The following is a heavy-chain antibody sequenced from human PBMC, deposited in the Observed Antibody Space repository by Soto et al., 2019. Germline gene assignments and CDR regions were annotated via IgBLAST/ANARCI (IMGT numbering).Heavy chain of an antibody. V-gene: IGHV3-43*01. D-gene: IGHD3-10*01. CDR3: AKDKAFFGGGYFDY. Sequence: PGGSLRLSCAASGFTFDDYTMHWVRQAPGKGLEWVSLISWDGGSTYYADTVKGRFTISRDNSKNYLYLQMNSLRTEDTALFFCAKDKAFFGGGYFDYWGQGTLVTVSS. J-gene: IGHJ4*02. CDR1: GFTFDDYT. CDR2: ISWDGGST.